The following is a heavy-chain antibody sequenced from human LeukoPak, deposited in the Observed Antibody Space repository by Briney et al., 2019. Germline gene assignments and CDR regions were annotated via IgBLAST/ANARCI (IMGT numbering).Heavy chain of an antibody. CDR3: ARAHLPDFWSGYRGYYFDY. J-gene: IGHJ4*02. Sequence: SETLFLTCTVSGGSISSYYWSWIRQPPGKGLEWIGYIYYSGSTNYNPSLKSRVTISVDTSKNQFSLKLSSVTAADTAVYYCARAHLPDFWSGYRGYYFDYWGQGTLVTVSS. V-gene: IGHV4-59*01. D-gene: IGHD3-3*01. CDR1: GGSISSYY. CDR2: IYYSGST.